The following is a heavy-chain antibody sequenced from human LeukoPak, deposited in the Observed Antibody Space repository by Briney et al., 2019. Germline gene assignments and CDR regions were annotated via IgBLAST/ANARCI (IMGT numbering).Heavy chain of an antibody. CDR1: GFTLSSYA. D-gene: IGHD2-21*01. J-gene: IGHJ4*02. CDR2: ISDSGNT. V-gene: IGHV3-23*01. Sequence: GGSLRLSCAASGFTLSSYATSWVRQAPGKGLEWVPAISDSGNTYHADSVKSRFTISRDSYKNTLFLQMNRLRPEDAAVYYCAKAPVTTCRGAYCYPFDYWGQGTLVTVSS. CDR3: AKAPVTTCRGAYCYPFDY.